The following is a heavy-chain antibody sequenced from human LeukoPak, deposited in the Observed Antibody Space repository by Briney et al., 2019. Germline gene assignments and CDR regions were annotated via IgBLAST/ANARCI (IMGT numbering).Heavy chain of an antibody. V-gene: IGHV3-30*02. CDR3: GSSGPPGGYFDY. CDR2: IRYDGSNK. J-gene: IGHJ4*02. Sequence: GGSLRLSCAASGFTFSSYGMHWVRQAPGKGLEWMAFIRYDGSNKYYADSVKGRFTISRDNSKNTLYLQMNSLRAEDTAVYYCGSSGPPGGYFDYWGQGTLVTVSS. D-gene: IGHD2-15*01. CDR1: GFTFSSYG.